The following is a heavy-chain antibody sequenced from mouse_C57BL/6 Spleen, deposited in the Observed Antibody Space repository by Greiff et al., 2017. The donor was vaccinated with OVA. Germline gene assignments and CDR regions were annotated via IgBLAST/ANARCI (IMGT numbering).Heavy chain of an antibody. CDR1: GFTFSDYG. Sequence: EVQVVESGGGLVKPGGSLKLSCAASGFTFSDYGMHWVRQAPEKGLEWVAYISSGSSTIYYADTVKGRFTISRDNAKNTLFLQMTSLRSEDTAMYYCARTPGGYFDVWGTGTTVTVSS. CDR3: ARTPGGYFDV. V-gene: IGHV5-17*01. J-gene: IGHJ1*03. CDR2: ISSGSSTI.